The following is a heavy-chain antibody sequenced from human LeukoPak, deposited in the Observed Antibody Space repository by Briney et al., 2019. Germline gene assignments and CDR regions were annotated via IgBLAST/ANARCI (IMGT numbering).Heavy chain of an antibody. CDR2: IYYSGST. CDR1: GGSISSGGYY. J-gene: IGHJ6*02. Sequence: SQTLSLTCTVSGGSISSGGYYWSWIRQPPGKGLEWIGYIYYSGSTNYNPSLKSRVTISVDTSKNQFSLKLSSVTAADTAVYYCARHSSYDILTGPYYYGMDVWGQGTTVTVSS. V-gene: IGHV4-61*08. D-gene: IGHD3-9*01. CDR3: ARHSSYDILTGPYYYGMDV.